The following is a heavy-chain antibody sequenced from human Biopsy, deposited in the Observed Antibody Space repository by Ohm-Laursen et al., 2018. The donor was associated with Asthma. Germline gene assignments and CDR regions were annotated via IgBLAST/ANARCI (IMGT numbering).Heavy chain of an antibody. CDR3: ARDPSYFDPSVEGWHL. Sequence: GASVKVSCKASGYNFISFAIHWVRQAPGQRLEWMGWINAGNGNTKYSQKFQGRVTITRDTSTSSAYMELSSLRSEDTAVYYCARDPSYFDPSVEGWHLWGQGTMVTVSS. CDR1: GYNFISFA. J-gene: IGHJ3*01. CDR2: INAGNGNT. V-gene: IGHV1-3*01. D-gene: IGHD3-22*01.